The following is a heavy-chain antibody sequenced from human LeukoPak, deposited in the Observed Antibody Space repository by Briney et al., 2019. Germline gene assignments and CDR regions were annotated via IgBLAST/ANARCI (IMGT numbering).Heavy chain of an antibody. CDR3: AKDVSSMDY. D-gene: IGHD2-2*01. CDR1: GFTFSDYY. J-gene: IGHJ4*02. V-gene: IGHV3-23*01. CDR2: ISGSGGST. Sequence: GGSLRLSCAASGFTFSDYYMSWIRQAPGKGLEWVSAISGSGGSTYYADSVKGRFTISRDNSKNTLYLQMNSLRAEDTAVYYCAKDVSSMDYWGQGTLVTVSS.